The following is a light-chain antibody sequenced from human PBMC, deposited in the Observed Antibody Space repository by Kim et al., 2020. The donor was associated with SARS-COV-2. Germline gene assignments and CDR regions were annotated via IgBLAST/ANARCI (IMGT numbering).Light chain of an antibody. J-gene: IGKJ2*01. CDR1: QSVLYSSNNQNY. CDR3: QQYYTTPYT. Sequence: RATINCKSSQSVLYSSNNQNYLAWYQQKPGQPPKLLIDWASTREYGVRDRFSGSGSGTDFTLTISSLQAEDVAVYYCQQYYTTPYTFGQGTKLEI. CDR2: WAS. V-gene: IGKV4-1*01.